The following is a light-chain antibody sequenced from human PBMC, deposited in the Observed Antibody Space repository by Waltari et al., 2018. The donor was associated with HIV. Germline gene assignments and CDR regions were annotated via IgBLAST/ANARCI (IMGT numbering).Light chain of an antibody. V-gene: IGLV2-23*02. CDR2: EVT. J-gene: IGLJ3*02. CDR3: CSYTGTNPCLV. Sequence: QSALTQPASVSGSPGPSVTISCTGTNSNVGSYNLVSWYQQHQGIAPKLIIYEVTQRPSGVSSRFSGSKSGNTASLTISGLQAEDEANYYCCSYTGTNPCLVFGGGTKLTVL. CDR1: NSNVGSYNL.